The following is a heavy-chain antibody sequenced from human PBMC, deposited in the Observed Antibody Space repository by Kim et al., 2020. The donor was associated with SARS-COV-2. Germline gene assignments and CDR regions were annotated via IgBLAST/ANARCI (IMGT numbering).Heavy chain of an antibody. J-gene: IGHJ6*02. D-gene: IGHD2-2*01. Sequence: RFTISRDNSKNRLYLQMNSLRAEDTAVYYCAKDDCSSTSCNYYYYYGMDVWGQGTTVTVSS. CDR3: AKDDCSSTSCNYYYYYGMDV. V-gene: IGHV3-23*01.